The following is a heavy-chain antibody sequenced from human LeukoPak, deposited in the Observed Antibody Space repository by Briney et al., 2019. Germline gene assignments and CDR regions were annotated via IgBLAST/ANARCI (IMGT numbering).Heavy chain of an antibody. CDR2: IRNKANSYTT. CDR3: AREWDSGSYYLGYFDC. CDR1: GFTFSDHY. Sequence: RGSPRLSCAASGFTFSDHYMDWVGQAPGKGLEWVGRIRNKANSYTTEYAASVKGRFTISRDDSKNSLYLQMNSLKCEDTAVYYCAREWDSGSYYLGYFDCWGQGTLVTVSS. V-gene: IGHV3-72*01. J-gene: IGHJ4*02. D-gene: IGHD1-26*01.